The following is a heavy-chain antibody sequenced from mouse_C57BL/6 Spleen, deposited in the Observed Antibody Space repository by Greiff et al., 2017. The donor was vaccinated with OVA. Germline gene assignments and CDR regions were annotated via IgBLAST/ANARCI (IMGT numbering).Heavy chain of an antibody. Sequence: VQLQQPGAELVMPGASVKLSCKASGYTFTSYWMHWVKQRPGQGLEWIGEIDPSDSYTNYNQKFKGKSTLTVDKSSSTAYMQLSSLTSEDSAVYYCARGDWDRYWYFDVWGTGTTVTVSS. D-gene: IGHD4-1*01. CDR2: IDPSDSYT. J-gene: IGHJ1*03. V-gene: IGHV1-69*01. CDR3: ARGDWDRYWYFDV. CDR1: GYTFTSYW.